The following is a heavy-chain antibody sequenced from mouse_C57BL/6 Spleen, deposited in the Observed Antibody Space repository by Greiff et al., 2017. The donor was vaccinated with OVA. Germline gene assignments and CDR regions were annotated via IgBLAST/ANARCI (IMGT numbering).Heavy chain of an antibody. CDR2: IYPGDGDT. V-gene: IGHV1-82*01. CDR3: ARSGLYVSSPYWYFDV. CDR1: GYAFSSSW. D-gene: IGHD1-1*01. Sequence: QVQLQQSGPELVKPGASVKISCKASGYAFSSSWMHWVKQRPGKGLEWIGRIYPGDGDTNYNGKFKGKATLTADKSSSTAYIQLTSLTSEDSSVYFCARSGLYVSSPYWYFDVWGTGTTVTVSS. J-gene: IGHJ1*03.